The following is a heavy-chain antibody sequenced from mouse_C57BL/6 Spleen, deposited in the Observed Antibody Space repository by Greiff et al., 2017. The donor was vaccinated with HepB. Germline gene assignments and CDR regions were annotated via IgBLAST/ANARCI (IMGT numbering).Heavy chain of an antibody. Sequence: QVQLQQSGAELVRPGTSVKLSCKASGYTFTSYWMHWVKQRPGQGLEWIGVIDPSDSYTNYNQKFKGKATLTVDTSSSTAYMQLSSLTSEDSAVYYCARGYDSYAMDYWGQGTSVTVSS. D-gene: IGHD2-2*01. CDR3: ARGYDSYAMDY. J-gene: IGHJ4*01. CDR2: IDPSDSYT. CDR1: GYTFTSYW. V-gene: IGHV1-59*01.